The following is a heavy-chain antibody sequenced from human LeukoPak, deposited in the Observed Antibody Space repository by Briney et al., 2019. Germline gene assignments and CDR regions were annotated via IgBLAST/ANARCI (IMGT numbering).Heavy chain of an antibody. J-gene: IGHJ4*02. CDR1: GFAVSSNH. CDR2: IYSAGTT. Sequence: PGGSLTLSCAASGFAVSSNHMNWVRQAPGKGLEWVSIIYSAGTTYHYADSVKGRFTISRDTSKNTVYLQMSSLRDEDTAIYYCARDSTYYYFDYWGQGTLVTVSS. CDR3: ARDSTYYYFDY. D-gene: IGHD1-26*01. V-gene: IGHV3-53*01.